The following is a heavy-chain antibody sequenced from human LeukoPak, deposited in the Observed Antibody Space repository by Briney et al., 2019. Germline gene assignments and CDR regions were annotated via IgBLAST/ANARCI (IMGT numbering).Heavy chain of an antibody. D-gene: IGHD6-19*01. Sequence: GGSLRLSCAASGFTFSNFVMSWVRQAPGKGLEWCSSISDSGGNTYCAASVKGRFNISRDNSKNTLNLQMTNMRASDTAVYSCAKDLSRAVAADWFDPWDQGSLVTVSS. CDR1: GFTFSNFV. CDR3: AKDLSRAVAADWFDP. CDR2: ISDSGGNT. V-gene: IGHV3-23*01. J-gene: IGHJ5*02.